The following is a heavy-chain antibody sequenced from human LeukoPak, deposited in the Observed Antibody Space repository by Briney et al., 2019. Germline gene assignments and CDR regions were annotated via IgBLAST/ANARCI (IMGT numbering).Heavy chain of an antibody. J-gene: IGHJ6*02. Sequence: GGSLRLSCAASGFSFSNYWMSWVRQAPGRGLEWVSVIYSGGGTYYAESVKGRFTISRDNSKNTLYLQLNSLRAEDTAVYYCARDQLYYLGSGSLTVGPFHGMDVWGQGTTVTVS. D-gene: IGHD3-10*01. CDR1: GFSFSNYW. CDR3: ARDQLYYLGSGSLTVGPFHGMDV. CDR2: IYSGGGT. V-gene: IGHV3-66*01.